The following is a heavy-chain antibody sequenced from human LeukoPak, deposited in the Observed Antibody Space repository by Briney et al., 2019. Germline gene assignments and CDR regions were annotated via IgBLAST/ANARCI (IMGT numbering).Heavy chain of an antibody. Sequence: SETLSLTCAVYGGSFSGYYWSWIRQPPGKGLEWIGEINHSGSTNYNPSLKSRVTISVDMSKNQFSLKLSSVTAADTAVYYCASFLEVAAADYTPYYYYYGMDVWGQGTTVTVSS. CDR2: INHSGST. V-gene: IGHV4-34*01. CDR1: GGSFSGYY. D-gene: IGHD6-13*01. J-gene: IGHJ6*02. CDR3: ASFLEVAAADYTPYYYYYGMDV.